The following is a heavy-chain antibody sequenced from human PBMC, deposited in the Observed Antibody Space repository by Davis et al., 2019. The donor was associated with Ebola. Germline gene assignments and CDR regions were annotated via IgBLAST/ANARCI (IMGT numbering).Heavy chain of an antibody. J-gene: IGHJ6*02. CDR2: ISYDGSKK. CDR3: ATFSPGQLELLPRDV. V-gene: IGHV3-30*03. D-gene: IGHD1-1*01. CDR1: GFTFSNYG. Sequence: GESLKISCAASGFTFSNYGMNWVRQAPGKGLEWVAAISYDGSKKGYADSVKGRFTISRDNSKNTLYLQMSSLRAEDTAVYFCATFSPGQLELLPRDVWGQGTTVTVSS.